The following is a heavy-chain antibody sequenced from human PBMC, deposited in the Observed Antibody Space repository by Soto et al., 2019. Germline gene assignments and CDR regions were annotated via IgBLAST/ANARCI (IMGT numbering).Heavy chain of an antibody. J-gene: IGHJ4*02. V-gene: IGHV4-39*01. CDR2: IYYSGST. Sequence: SETLSLTCTVSGGSISSSSYYWGWIRQPPGQGLEWIGSIYYSGSTYYTPSLKSRVTISVDTSKNQFSLKLSSVTAADTAVYYCASWGYYGSGSYYGDYFDYWGQGTLVTVSS. CDR3: ASWGYYGSGSYYGDYFDY. CDR1: GGSISSSSYY. D-gene: IGHD3-10*01.